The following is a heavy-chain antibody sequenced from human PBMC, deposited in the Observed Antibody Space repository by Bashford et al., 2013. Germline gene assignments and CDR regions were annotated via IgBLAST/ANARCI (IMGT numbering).Heavy chain of an antibody. CDR3: TRGTALTGIGY. V-gene: IGHV4-39*01. D-gene: IGHD6-19*01. Sequence: SETLSLTCTVSGGSISSSTYYWGWIRQPPGKGLEWIGSIYYSGTTYYNPSLKSRVTISVDTSKNQFSLQLYSVTVADTAVYYCTRGTALTGIGYWGQGSPGHRLL. CDR1: GGSISSSTYY. CDR2: IYYSGTT. J-gene: IGHJ4*02.